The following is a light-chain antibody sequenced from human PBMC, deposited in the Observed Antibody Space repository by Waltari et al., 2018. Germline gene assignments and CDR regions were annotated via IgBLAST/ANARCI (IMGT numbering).Light chain of an antibody. CDR3: QQYNSYSLLT. V-gene: IGKV1-5*03. J-gene: IGKJ4*01. CDR2: KAS. Sequence: DIQMTQSPSTLSASVGDRVTITCRASQSISNWLAWYQQKPGKAPKLLIDKASTLESGVPSRFSGSGSGTEFTLTISSLQPDDVATYYCQQYNSYSLLTFGGGTKVEIK. CDR1: QSISNW.